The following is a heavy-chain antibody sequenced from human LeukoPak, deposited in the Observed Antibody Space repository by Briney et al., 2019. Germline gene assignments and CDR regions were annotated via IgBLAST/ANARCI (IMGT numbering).Heavy chain of an antibody. D-gene: IGHD1-14*01. CDR2: ISVYNGYT. J-gene: IGHJ4*02. V-gene: IGHV1-18*01. CDR1: GYTFSSYG. CDR3: ARVETGTTAFDY. Sequence: GDSVKVSCKASGYTFSSYGISWVRQAPGQGLEWMGWISVYNGYTNYAQKFQGRVTMTTDTSTSTAYMELRSLRSDDTAVYYCARVETGTTAFDYWGQGTLVSVSS.